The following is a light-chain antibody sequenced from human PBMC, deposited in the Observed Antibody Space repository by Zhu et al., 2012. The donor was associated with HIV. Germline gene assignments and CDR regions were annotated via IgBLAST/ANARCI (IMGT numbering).Light chain of an antibody. CDR1: QSVSIY. V-gene: IGKV3-20*01. CDR2: DAS. CDR3: QQYETSPYT. J-gene: IGKJ2*01. Sequence: EIVLTQSPATLSLSPGERATLSCRASQSVSIYLAWYQQKPGQAPRLLIYDASNRATGFPDRFSGSGSGTDFTLTISRLEPEDSAVYYCQQYETSPYTFGQGTKLEIK.